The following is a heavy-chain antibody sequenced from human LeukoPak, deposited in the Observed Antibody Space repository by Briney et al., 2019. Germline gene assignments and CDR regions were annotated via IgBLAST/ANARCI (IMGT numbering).Heavy chain of an antibody. J-gene: IGHJ6*03. V-gene: IGHV3-23*01. D-gene: IGHD4-11*01. CDR2: ISGSGGST. CDR1: GFTFSSYA. Sequence: GGSLRLSCAASGFTFSSYAMSWVRQAPGKGLEWVSAISGSGGSTYYADSVKGRFTISRDNSKNTLYLQMNSLRAEDTAVYYCAKGTTVTTTLPGYMDVWGKGTTVTVSS. CDR3: AKGTTVTTTLPGYMDV.